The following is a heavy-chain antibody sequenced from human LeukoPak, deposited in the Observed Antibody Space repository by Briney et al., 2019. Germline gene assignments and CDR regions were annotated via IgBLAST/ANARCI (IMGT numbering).Heavy chain of an antibody. CDR3: ARETEGYCGSTSCPLKY. Sequence: GASVKVSCKASGGTFSSYAISWVRQAPGQGLEWMGGIIPILDTANYAQKFQGRVTITADKSTSTAHMELSSLRSEDTAVYYCARETEGYCGSTSCPLKYWGQGTLVTVSS. CDR2: IIPILDTA. CDR1: GGTFSSYA. J-gene: IGHJ4*02. D-gene: IGHD2-2*01. V-gene: IGHV1-69*06.